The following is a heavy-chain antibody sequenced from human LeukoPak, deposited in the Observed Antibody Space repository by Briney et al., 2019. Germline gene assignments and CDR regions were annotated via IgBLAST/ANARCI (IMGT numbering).Heavy chain of an antibody. CDR3: AKMLSSSGWRRDAFDI. J-gene: IGHJ3*02. V-gene: IGHV3-30*02. CDR2: IRYDGSNK. D-gene: IGHD6-19*01. CDR1: GFTFSSYG. Sequence: GGSLRLSCAASGFTFSSYGMHWVRQAPGKGLEWVAFIRYDGSNKYYADSVKGRFTISRDNSKNTLYLQMNSLRAEDTAVYYCAKMLSSSGWRRDAFDIWGQGTMVTVSS.